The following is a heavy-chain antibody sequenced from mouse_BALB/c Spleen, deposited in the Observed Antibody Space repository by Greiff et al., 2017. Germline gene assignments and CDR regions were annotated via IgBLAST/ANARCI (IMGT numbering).Heavy chain of an antibody. CDR3: ARGYYRYDVGYAMDY. D-gene: IGHD2-14*01. CDR2: INPSSGYT. Sequence: VQLQQSAAELARPGASVKMSCKASGYTFTSYTMHWVKQRPGQGLEWIGYINPSSGYTEYNQKFKDKTTLTADKSSSTAYMQLSSLTSEDSAVYYCARGYYRYDVGYAMDYWGQGTSVTVSS. J-gene: IGHJ4*01. V-gene: IGHV1-4*02. CDR1: GYTFTSYT.